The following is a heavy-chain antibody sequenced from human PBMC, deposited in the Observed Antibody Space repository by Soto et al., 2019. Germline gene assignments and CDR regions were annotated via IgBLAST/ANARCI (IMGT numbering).Heavy chain of an antibody. J-gene: IGHJ5*02. D-gene: IGHD2-8*01. Sequence: GASVKVSCKASGYTFTSYAMHCVRQAPGQRLEWMGWINAGNGNTKYSQKFQGRVTITRDTSASTAYMELSSLRSEDTAVYYCARDGAIRKFVLMVSATRFDPWGQGTLGAGSS. V-gene: IGHV1-3*01. CDR1: GYTFTSYA. CDR2: INAGNGNT. CDR3: ARDGAIRKFVLMVSATRFDP.